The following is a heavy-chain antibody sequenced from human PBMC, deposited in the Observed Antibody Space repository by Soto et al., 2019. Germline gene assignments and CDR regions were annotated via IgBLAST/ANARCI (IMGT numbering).Heavy chain of an antibody. CDR3: ARSEYSRSPHDAFDI. CDR1: GGSVRSNC. CDR2: IYTSGTT. D-gene: IGHD6-6*01. V-gene: IGHV4-4*07. J-gene: IGHJ3*02. Sequence: SETLSLTCNVSGGSVRSNCWSWIRQPAGKALEWIGRIYTSGTTNYNPSLKSRATMLIDTSKNQFPLLLSSGTAADTAVYYCARSEYSRSPHDAFDICGQGTMVTVSS.